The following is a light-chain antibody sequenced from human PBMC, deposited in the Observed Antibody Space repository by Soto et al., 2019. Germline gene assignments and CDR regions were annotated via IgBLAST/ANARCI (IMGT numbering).Light chain of an antibody. CDR2: DVS. CDR1: SSDVGGYNF. V-gene: IGLV2-14*01. CDR3: SSYASSRDVV. J-gene: IGLJ2*01. Sequence: QSALTQPASGSGSPGQSITISCTGTSSDVGGYNFVSWYQQHPGKAPKLMIYDVSNRPSGVSNRFSGSKSGNTASLTISGLQAEDEADYYCSSYASSRDVVFGGGTKLTVL.